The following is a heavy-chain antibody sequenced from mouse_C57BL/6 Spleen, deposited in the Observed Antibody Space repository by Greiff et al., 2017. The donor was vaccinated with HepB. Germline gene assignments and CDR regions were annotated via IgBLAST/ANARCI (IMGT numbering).Heavy chain of an antibody. CDR1: GYTFTDYN. CDR3: AREGDSSGSFDY. CDR2: INPNNGGT. J-gene: IGHJ2*01. Sequence: EVQLQQSVPELVKPGASVKMSCKASGYTFTDYNMHWVKQSHGKSLEWIGYINPNNGGTSYNQKFKGKATLTVNKSSSTAYMELRSLTSEDSAVYYCAREGDSSGSFDYWGQGTTLTVSS. V-gene: IGHV1-22*01. D-gene: IGHD3-2*02.